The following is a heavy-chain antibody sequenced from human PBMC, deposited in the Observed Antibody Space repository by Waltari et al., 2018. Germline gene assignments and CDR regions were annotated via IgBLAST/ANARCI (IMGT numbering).Heavy chain of an antibody. V-gene: IGHV4-59*01. Sequence: QVQLQQWGAGLLKPSETLSLICTISDGSISSYYWTWIRQPPGKGLEWIGFIYYSGRTTYNPALKSRVSISLDTSKNQFSLKLISMTAADTAVYYCAREGAEQWVVEDYGMDVWGQGTTVTVSS. CDR2: IYYSGRT. CDR3: AREGAEQWVVEDYGMDV. J-gene: IGHJ6*02. CDR1: DGSISSYY. D-gene: IGHD6-19*01.